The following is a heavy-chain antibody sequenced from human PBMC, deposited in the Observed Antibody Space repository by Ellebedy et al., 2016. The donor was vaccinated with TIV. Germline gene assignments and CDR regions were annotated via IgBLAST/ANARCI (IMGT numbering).Heavy chain of an antibody. V-gene: IGHV3-7*03. J-gene: IGHJ4*02. CDR3: ANRGHSLGYFES. D-gene: IGHD5-18*01. CDR1: GFTFSSYW. CDR2: IKQDGSEK. Sequence: GGSLRLSCAASGFTFSSYWMSWVRQAPGKGLEWVANIKQDGSEKYYVDSVKGRFTISRDNARNMVYLQMNSLRADDTAVYFCANRGHSLGYFESWGQGTLVTVSS.